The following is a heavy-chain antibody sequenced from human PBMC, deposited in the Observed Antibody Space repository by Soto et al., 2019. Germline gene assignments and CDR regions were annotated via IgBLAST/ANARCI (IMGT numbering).Heavy chain of an antibody. CDR2: IGTNGVST. CDR1: GFTFGRYA. CDR3: ARGSAGYCSGGSCHWWFDP. D-gene: IGHD2-15*01. Sequence: GGSLRLSCAASGFTFGRYAMHWVRQAPGKGLEYVSAIGTNGVSTFYADSVKDRFTISRDNSKNTLYLQMGSLRAEDMAVYYCARGSAGYCSGGSCHWWFDPWGQGTLVTVSS. V-gene: IGHV3-64*02. J-gene: IGHJ5*02.